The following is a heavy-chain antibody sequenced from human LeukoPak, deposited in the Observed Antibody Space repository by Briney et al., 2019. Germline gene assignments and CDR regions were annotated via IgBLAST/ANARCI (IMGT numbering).Heavy chain of an antibody. CDR3: ARGEVYYDSSGYYPRYFDY. J-gene: IGHJ4*02. D-gene: IGHD3-22*01. Sequence: SQTLSLTCAVYGGSFSGYYWSWIRQPPGKGLEWIGEINHSGSTNYNPSLQSRVTISVDTSKNQFSLKLSSVTAADTAVYYCARGEVYYDSSGYYPRYFDYWGQGTLVTVSS. CDR2: INHSGST. V-gene: IGHV4-34*01. CDR1: GGSFSGYY.